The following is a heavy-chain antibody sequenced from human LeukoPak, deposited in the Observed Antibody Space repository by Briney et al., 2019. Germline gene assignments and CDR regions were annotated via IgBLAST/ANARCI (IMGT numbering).Heavy chain of an antibody. CDR1: GFTFSSYW. CDR2: INSDGSST. Sequence: GGSLRLSCAASGFTFSSYWMHWVRQAPGKGLVWVSRINSDGSSTSYADSVKGRFTISRDNAKNTLYLQMNSLRAEDTAVYYCARELRITIFGVVIKPSFYYYGMDVWGQGTTVTVSS. D-gene: IGHD3-3*01. CDR3: ARELRITIFGVVIKPSFYYYGMDV. J-gene: IGHJ6*02. V-gene: IGHV3-74*01.